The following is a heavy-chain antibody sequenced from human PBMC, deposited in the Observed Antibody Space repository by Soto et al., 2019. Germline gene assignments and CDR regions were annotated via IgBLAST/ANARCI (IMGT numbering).Heavy chain of an antibody. D-gene: IGHD4-17*01. Sequence: QVQLVQSGADVKKPGSSVKVSCQASGVTFSSETLGWVRQAPGQGLEWVGGIIPLFGTASYAQKFQGRSMITADDTRKAFYMDFSSLRSDDTAVSFCATDLGEIHASPFDAWGQGTLVTVAS. J-gene: IGHJ4*02. V-gene: IGHV1-69*01. CDR1: GVTFSSET. CDR3: ATDLGEIHASPFDA. CDR2: IIPLFGTA.